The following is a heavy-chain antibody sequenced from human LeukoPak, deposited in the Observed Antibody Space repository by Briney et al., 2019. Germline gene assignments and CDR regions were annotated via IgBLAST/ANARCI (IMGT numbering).Heavy chain of an antibody. J-gene: IGHJ4*02. CDR2: IYYSGST. CDR3: ARDSYYYGSGSQNS. D-gene: IGHD3-10*01. CDR1: GGSISSYY. Sequence: SETLSLTCTVSGGSISSYYWSWIRQPPGKGLEWIGYIYYSGSTNYNPSLKSRVTISVDKSKNQFSLKLSSVTAADTAVYYCARDSYYYGSGSQNSWGQGTLVTVSS. V-gene: IGHV4-59*12.